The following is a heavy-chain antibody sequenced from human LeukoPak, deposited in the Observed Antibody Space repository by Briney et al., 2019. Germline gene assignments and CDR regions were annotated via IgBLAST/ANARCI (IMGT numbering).Heavy chain of an antibody. CDR2: INWNGGST. D-gene: IGHD2-15*01. J-gene: IGHJ6*03. V-gene: IGHV3-20*04. CDR1: GFTFDDYG. CDR3: ARDPGYCSGGSCYGYYYYYMDV. Sequence: GGSLRLSCAASGFTFDDYGMSWVRQAPGKGLEWVSGINWNGGSTGYADSVKGRFTISRDNAKNSLYLQMNSLRAEDTALCYCARDPGYCSGGSCYGYYYYYMDVWGKGTTVTVSS.